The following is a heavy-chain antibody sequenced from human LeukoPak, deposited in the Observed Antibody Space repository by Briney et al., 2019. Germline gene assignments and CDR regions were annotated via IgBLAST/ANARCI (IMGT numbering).Heavy chain of an antibody. Sequence: GGSLRLSCAASGFTFSSYSMNWVRQAPGKGLEWVSSISSSSSYIYYADSVKGRFTISRDNAKNSLYLQMNSLRAEDTAVYYCARDDRYYYDSSGYYYFDYWGQGTLVTVSS. CDR1: GFTFSSYS. D-gene: IGHD3-22*01. V-gene: IGHV3-21*01. CDR2: ISSSSSYI. CDR3: ARDDRYYYDSSGYYYFDY. J-gene: IGHJ4*02.